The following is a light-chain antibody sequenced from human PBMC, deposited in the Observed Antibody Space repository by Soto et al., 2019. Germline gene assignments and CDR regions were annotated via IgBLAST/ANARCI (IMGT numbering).Light chain of an antibody. CDR1: QSISSY. CDR2: AAS. V-gene: IGKV1-39*01. CDR3: QHSYSTPFT. J-gene: IGKJ3*01. Sequence: DIQMTQSPSSLSASVGDRVTITCRASQSISSYLNWYQQKPGKAPKLLIYAASSLQSGVPSRFSGSGSGTDLTLTISSLQPEDCATYYCQHSYSTPFTVGPGTKVDIK.